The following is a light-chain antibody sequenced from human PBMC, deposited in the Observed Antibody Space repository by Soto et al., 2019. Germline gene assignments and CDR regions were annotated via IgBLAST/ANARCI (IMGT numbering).Light chain of an antibody. J-gene: IGKJ1*01. V-gene: IGKV3-11*01. CDR2: DAS. Sequence: EIVLTQSPATRSLSPGEIATLSCRASQSVSSYLAWYQQKPGQAPRLLIYDASNRATGIPARFSGSGSGTDFTLTISSLEPEDFAVYYCQQRSNWWTFGQGTKVEIK. CDR1: QSVSSY. CDR3: QQRSNWWT.